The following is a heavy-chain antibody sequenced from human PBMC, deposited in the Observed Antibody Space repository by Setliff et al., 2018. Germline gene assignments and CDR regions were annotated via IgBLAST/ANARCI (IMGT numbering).Heavy chain of an antibody. CDR1: GGSISGYY. D-gene: IGHD2-21*02. J-gene: IGHJ4*02. V-gene: IGHV4-59*08. CDR2: IYYTGTT. Sequence: SETLSLTCTVSGGSISGYYWSWIRQPPGKELEWIGYIYYTGTTNYNPSLKSRVTISVDTSKNQFSLKLSSVTAADTAVYYCARGFDVCGGGACYTDGPYYFDYWGLGTLVTVSS. CDR3: ARGFDVCGGGACYTDGPYYFDY.